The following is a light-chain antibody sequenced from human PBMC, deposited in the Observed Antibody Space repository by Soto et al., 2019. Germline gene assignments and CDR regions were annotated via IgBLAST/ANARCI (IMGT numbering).Light chain of an antibody. Sequence: EIVLTQSPGTLSLFPGERATLSCRASQSVSSIYLAWYQQKPGQAPRLLIYGASSRATGIPDRFSGSGSGTDFTLTISRLEPEDFAVYYCQQYGSSPPVTFGQGTKVEIK. CDR1: QSVSSIY. CDR2: GAS. CDR3: QQYGSSPPVT. J-gene: IGKJ1*01. V-gene: IGKV3-20*01.